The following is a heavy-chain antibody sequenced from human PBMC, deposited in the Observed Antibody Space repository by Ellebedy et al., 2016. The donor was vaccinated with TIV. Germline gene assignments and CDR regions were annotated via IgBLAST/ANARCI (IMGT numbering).Heavy chain of an antibody. D-gene: IGHD6-13*01. CDR3: ATEHYYSSLY. Sequence: PGGSLRLSCVASGFRFSGWTMNWVRQAPGRGLEWLGSISPTSDNIFYGDSVRGRFTISRDNAKDSLFLQMNSLRSDDPAVYWCATEHYYSSLYWGQGTLVTVSS. J-gene: IGHJ4*02. V-gene: IGHV3-21*04. CDR1: GFRFSGWT. CDR2: ISPTSDNI.